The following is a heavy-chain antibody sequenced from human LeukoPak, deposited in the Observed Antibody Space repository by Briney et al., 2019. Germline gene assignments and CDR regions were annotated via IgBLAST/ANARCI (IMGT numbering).Heavy chain of an antibody. CDR1: GDSISSSSYY. V-gene: IGHV4-61*05. CDR2: IYTSGST. Sequence: PSETLSLTCTVSGDSISSSSYYWGWIRQPPGKGLEWIGRIYTSGSTNYNPSLKSRVTMSVDTSKNQFSLKLSSVTAADTAVYYCARLDPYYYYMDVWGKGTTVTISS. J-gene: IGHJ6*03. CDR3: ARLDPYYYYMDV.